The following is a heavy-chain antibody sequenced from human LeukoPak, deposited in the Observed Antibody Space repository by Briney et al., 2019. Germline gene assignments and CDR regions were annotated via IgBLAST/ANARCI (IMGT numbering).Heavy chain of an antibody. CDR2: ISGSGGTT. Sequence: GGSLRLSCAASGFTFSSYAMSWVHQAPGKGLEWVSVISGSGGTTYYADSVKGRFTISRDNSKNTLYLQMNSLRAEDTAVYYCAKRIPAAGFDYWGQGTLVTVSS. CDR3: AKRIPAAGFDY. D-gene: IGHD6-13*01. J-gene: IGHJ4*02. CDR1: GFTFSSYA. V-gene: IGHV3-23*01.